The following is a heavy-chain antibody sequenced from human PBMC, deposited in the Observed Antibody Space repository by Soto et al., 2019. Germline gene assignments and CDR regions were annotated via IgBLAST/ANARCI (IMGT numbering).Heavy chain of an antibody. J-gene: IGHJ4*02. CDR3: AKRQRPGAAAKKFDF. D-gene: IGHD2-2*01. V-gene: IGHV3-23*01. Sequence: PGGSLRLSCAASGFTFSNHAMSWVRQAPGKGLEWVSGISAEGGLIYYADSVKGRFNMSRDNSKNTLYLQMSSLRAEDTAVYFCAKRQRPGAAAKKFDFWGQGTLATVSS. CDR1: GFTFSNHA. CDR2: ISAEGGLI.